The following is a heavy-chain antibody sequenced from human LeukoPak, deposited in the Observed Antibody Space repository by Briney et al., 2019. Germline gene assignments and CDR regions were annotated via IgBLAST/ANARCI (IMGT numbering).Heavy chain of an antibody. V-gene: IGHV3-74*01. CDR3: ARAPSEIGGYYPKYFRH. D-gene: IGHD3-3*01. CDR1: GFTFSTYW. CDR2: IKSDGST. Sequence: GGSLRLSCAASGFTFSTYWMHWVRQAPGKGLVWVSRIKSDGSTNYADSVKGRFTISRDNAKNTLSLQMNSLRPEDTGVYYCARAPSEIGGYYPKYFRHWGQGTLVTVSS. J-gene: IGHJ1*01.